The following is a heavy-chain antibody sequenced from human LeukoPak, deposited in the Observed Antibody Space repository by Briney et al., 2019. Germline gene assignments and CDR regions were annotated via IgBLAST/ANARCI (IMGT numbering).Heavy chain of an antibody. Sequence: GASVKVSCKASGYTFSGYYMHWVRQAPGQGLEWMGIINPSGGSTSYAQKFQGRVTMTRDTSTSTVYMELSSLRSEDTAVYYCARDFDIAQEGGYWGQGTLVTVSS. CDR1: GYTFSGYY. V-gene: IGHV1-46*01. D-gene: IGHD5-12*01. CDR2: INPSGGST. CDR3: ARDFDIAQEGGY. J-gene: IGHJ4*02.